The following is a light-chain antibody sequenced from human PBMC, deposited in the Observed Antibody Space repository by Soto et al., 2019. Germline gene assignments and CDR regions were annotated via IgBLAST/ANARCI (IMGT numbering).Light chain of an antibody. Sequence: DIVLTQSPGTLSLSPGERATFSCRASQSVSSSYLAWYQQKPGRTPRLLVSSVSTRATGIPDRISGSGSGTDFTLTISRLEPEDFAVYYCQHYGSSPPLYTFGQGTKLEIK. V-gene: IGKV3-20*01. CDR1: QSVSSSY. CDR2: SVS. CDR3: QHYGSSPPLYT. J-gene: IGKJ2*01.